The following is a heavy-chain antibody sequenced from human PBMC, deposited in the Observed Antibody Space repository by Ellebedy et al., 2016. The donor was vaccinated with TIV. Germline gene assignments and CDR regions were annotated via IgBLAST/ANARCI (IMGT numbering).Heavy chain of an antibody. CDR1: GYSFASYW. CDR2: VYPGDSDT. D-gene: IGHD7-27*01. J-gene: IGHJ3*01. CDR3: AKSSTGDEDSFNL. V-gene: IGHV5-51*01. Sequence: KVSCKGSGYSFASYWIAWVRQMPGKGLEWVGVVYPGDSDTRYSPSFQGQVTISADKSIYTAYLQWSSLKASDTAMYYCAKSSTGDEDSFNLWGQGTMVTVSS.